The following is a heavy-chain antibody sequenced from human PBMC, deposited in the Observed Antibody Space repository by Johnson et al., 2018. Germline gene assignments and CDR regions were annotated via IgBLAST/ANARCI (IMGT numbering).Heavy chain of an antibody. V-gene: IGHV3-23*04. Sequence: QLVQSGGGLVQPGGSLRXSCAASGFTFSSYAMNWVRQAPGKGLEWVSVISGRGGSTYYADSVKGRFTISRDNSKNTLYLQMNSLRAEDTAVYYCATMIGGEFGAFDIWGQGTMVTVSS. CDR3: ATMIGGEFGAFDI. D-gene: IGHD3-10*02. J-gene: IGHJ3*02. CDR1: GFTFSSYA. CDR2: ISGRGGST.